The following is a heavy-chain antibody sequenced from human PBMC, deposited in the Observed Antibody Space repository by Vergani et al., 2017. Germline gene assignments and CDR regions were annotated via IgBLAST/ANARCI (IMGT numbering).Heavy chain of an antibody. CDR1: GFTFSSYS. CDR2: ISSSSSYI. V-gene: IGHV3-21*04. J-gene: IGHJ4*02. D-gene: IGHD3-3*01. CDR3: AKDQTPVLRFLSPDY. Sequence: EVQLVESGGGLVKPGGSLRLSCAASGFTFSSYSMNWVRQAPGKGLEWVSSISSSSSYIYYADSVKGRFTISRDNAKNSLYLQMNSLRAEDTAVYYCAKDQTPVLRFLSPDYWGQGTLVTVSS.